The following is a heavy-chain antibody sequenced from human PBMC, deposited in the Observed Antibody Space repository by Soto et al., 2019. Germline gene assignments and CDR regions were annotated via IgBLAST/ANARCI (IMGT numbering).Heavy chain of an antibody. Sequence: SETLSHLCTVSGGSISSYCWSWIRQPPGKGLEWVGGVYYSPSTNYNPLIKCRETISVDTSKKQQSLKLSSMTAADTAVHYCVIVVNRPPVIAAAGPIIQFDPGGKETLVTVPS. V-gene: IGHV4-59*01. J-gene: IGHJ5*02. CDR2: VYYSPST. D-gene: IGHD6-13*01. CDR3: VIVVNRPPVIAAAGPIIQFDP. CDR1: GGSISSYC.